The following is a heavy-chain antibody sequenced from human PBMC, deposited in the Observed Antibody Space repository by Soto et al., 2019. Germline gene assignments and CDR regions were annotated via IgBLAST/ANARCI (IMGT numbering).Heavy chain of an antibody. CDR2: IIPIFGTA. J-gene: IGHJ4*02. D-gene: IGHD3-3*01. CDR3: ARGDQYDFWSGQTYFFDY. CDR1: GGTFSSYA. V-gene: IGHV1-69*01. Sequence: QVQLVQSGAEVKKPGSSVRVSCKASGGTFSSYANNWVRQAPGQGLEWMGRIIPIFGTANYAQKFQGRVTITADESSSTVYMELSSLRSEDTAVYYCARGDQYDFWSGQTYFFDYWGQGTLVTVSS.